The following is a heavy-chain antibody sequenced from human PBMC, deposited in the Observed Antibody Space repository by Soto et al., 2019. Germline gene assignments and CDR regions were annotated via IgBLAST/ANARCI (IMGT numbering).Heavy chain of an antibody. J-gene: IGHJ4*02. CDR3: ASLGGSGTSDFDY. CDR1: GYTFTSYD. CDR2: IIPIFGTA. Sequence: SVKVSCKASGYTFTSYDINWVRQAPGQGLEWMGGIIPIFGTANYAQKFQGRVTITADESTSTAYMELSSLRSEDTAVYYCASLGGSGTSDFDYWGQGTLVTVSS. D-gene: IGHD1-1*01. V-gene: IGHV1-69*13.